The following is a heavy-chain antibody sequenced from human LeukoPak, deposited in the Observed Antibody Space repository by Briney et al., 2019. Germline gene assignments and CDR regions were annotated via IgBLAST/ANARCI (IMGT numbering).Heavy chain of an antibody. Sequence: SETLSLTCTVSGGSISSYYWSWIRQPPGKGLEWIGYIYYSGSTNYNPSLKSRVTISVDTSKNQFSLKLSSVTAADTAVYYCAREVNYGDYLNAFDIWGQGTMVTVSS. CDR1: GGSISSYY. V-gene: IGHV4-59*01. CDR3: AREVNYGDYLNAFDI. CDR2: IYYSGST. J-gene: IGHJ3*02. D-gene: IGHD4-17*01.